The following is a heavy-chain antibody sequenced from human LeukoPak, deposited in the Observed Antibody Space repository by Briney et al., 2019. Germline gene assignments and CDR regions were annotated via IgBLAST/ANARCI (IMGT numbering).Heavy chain of an antibody. J-gene: IGHJ6*03. D-gene: IGHD3-3*01. Sequence: SVKVSCKASGGTFSSYAISWVRQAPGQGLEWMGGIIPIFGTANYAQKFQGRVTITTDESTSTAYMELSSLRSEDTAVYYCARGMYYDFWSGYTTPLGYYYYMDVWGKGTTVTVSS. V-gene: IGHV1-69*05. CDR3: ARGMYYDFWSGYTTPLGYYYYMDV. CDR2: IIPIFGTA. CDR1: GGTFSSYA.